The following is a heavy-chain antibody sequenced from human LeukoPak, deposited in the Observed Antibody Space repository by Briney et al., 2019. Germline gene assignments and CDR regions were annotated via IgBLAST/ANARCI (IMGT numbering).Heavy chain of an antibody. V-gene: IGHV3-74*01. CDR3: AKNTPRGYDFDS. J-gene: IGHJ5*01. CDR2: INSDGSST. CDR1: GFTFSSYG. Sequence: PGGSLRLSCAASGFTFSSYGMHWVRQAPGKGLVWVSRINSDGSSTSYADSVKGRFTISRDNSRNTLYVEMNSLRAEDTAIYYCAKNTPRGYDFDSWGQGALVTVSS. D-gene: IGHD5-12*01.